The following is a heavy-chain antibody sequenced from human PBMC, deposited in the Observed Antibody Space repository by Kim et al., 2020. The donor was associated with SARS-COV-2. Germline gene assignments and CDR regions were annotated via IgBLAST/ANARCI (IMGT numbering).Heavy chain of an antibody. CDR3: EARGYYYYYMDV. Sequence: YYADSGKGRFTSSRDKSKNTLYLQMNRLRAEDTAVYYCEARGYYYYYMDVWGKGTTVTVSS. D-gene: IGHD3-10*01. J-gene: IGHJ6*03. V-gene: IGHV3-33*01.